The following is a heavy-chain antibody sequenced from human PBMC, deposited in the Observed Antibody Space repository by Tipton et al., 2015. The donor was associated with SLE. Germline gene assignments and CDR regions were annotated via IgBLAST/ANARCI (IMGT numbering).Heavy chain of an antibody. J-gene: IGHJ5*02. CDR2: ISNRDGST. CDR1: GFIVSSDY. CDR3: AASNWFDP. Sequence: GSLRLSCEASGFIVSSDYMCWVRQAPGKGLEWVSSISNRDGSTYYADSARGRFAISRDNSNNTLYLQMNSLRAEDTAVYYCAASNWFDPWGQGTLVTVSS. V-gene: IGHV3-23*01.